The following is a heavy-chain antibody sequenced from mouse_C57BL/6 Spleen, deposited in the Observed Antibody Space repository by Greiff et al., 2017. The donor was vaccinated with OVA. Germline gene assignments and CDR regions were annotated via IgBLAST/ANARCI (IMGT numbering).Heavy chain of an antibody. CDR1: GYTFTSYW. D-gene: IGHD3-2*02. J-gene: IGHJ4*01. V-gene: IGHV1-53*01. Sequence: QVQLQQPGTELVKPGASVKLSCKASGYTFTSYWMHWVKQRPGQGLEWIGNINPSNGGTNYNEKFKSKATLTVDNPSSTAYMQLSSLTSEDSAVYYCARGAAQAFYAMDYWGQGTSVTVSS. CDR2: INPSNGGT. CDR3: ARGAAQAFYAMDY.